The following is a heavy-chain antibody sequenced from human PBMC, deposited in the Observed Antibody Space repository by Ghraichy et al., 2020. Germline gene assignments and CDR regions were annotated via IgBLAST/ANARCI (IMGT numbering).Heavy chain of an antibody. V-gene: IGHV4-59*01. CDR1: GGSISSYY. CDR2: IYYSGST. CDR3: ARDSKYYDFWSGYGMDV. D-gene: IGHD3-3*01. Sequence: QTLSLTCTVSGGSISSYYWSWIRQPPGKGLEWIGYIYYSGSTNYNPSLKSRVTISVDTSKNQFSLKLSSVTAADTAVYYCARDSKYYDFWSGYGMDVWGQGTTVTVSS. J-gene: IGHJ6*02.